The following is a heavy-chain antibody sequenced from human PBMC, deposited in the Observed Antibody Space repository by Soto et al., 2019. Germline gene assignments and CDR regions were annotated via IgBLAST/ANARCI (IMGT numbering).Heavy chain of an antibody. V-gene: IGHV4-30-4*01. CDR2: IYYSGST. CDR3: ATAVYCRSASCSNWFDP. J-gene: IGHJ5*02. D-gene: IGHD2-2*01. Sequence: SETLSLTCTVSGGSISSGDYYWSWIRQPPGKGLEWIGYIYYSGSTYYNPSLKSRVIISLDTSENQFSLKLTSVSAADTAVYYCATAVYCRSASCSNWFDPWGQGTPVTVSS. CDR1: GGSISSGDYY.